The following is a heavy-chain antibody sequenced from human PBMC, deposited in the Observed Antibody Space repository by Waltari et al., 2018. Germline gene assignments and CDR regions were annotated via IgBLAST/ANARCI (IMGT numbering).Heavy chain of an antibody. Sequence: EVQLVESGGGLVKPGGSLRLSCATSGFIFTDAWMTWVRQAPGKGLEWVGRIKSKREGEKAHYAAPVNGRFTISRDDSKNTVYLQMNSLKTEDTAVYFCTTSTTVTDRWGQGTLVTVSS. CDR2: IKSKREGEKA. J-gene: IGHJ4*02. CDR1: GFIFTDAW. V-gene: IGHV3-15*01. CDR3: TTSTTVTDR. D-gene: IGHD4-17*01.